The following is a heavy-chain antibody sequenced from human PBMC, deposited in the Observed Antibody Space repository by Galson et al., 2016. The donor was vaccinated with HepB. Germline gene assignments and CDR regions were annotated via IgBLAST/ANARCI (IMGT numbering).Heavy chain of an antibody. D-gene: IGHD3-9*01. J-gene: IGHJ4*02. CDR3: ANDWYGYMAY. CDR2: LSSTSSTI. V-gene: IGHV3-48*02. CDR1: GFSFSSYN. Sequence: SLRLSCAASGFSFSSYNMNWVRQAPGKGLEWVSFLSSTSSTIYYADSVKGRFTLSRDNAKNSLYLQMNSLRDEDTAVYYCANDWYGYMAYWGQGTLVTVSS.